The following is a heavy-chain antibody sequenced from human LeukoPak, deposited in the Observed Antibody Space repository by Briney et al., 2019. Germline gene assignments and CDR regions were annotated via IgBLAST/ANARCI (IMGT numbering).Heavy chain of an antibody. CDR3: ARYTATVAGRGRFDI. Sequence: SETLSLTCTVSGGSISSYYWSWIRQPPGKGLEWIGYIYYSGSTNYNPSLKSRVTISVDTSKNQFSLKLSSVTAADTAVYYCARYTATVAGRGRFDIWGHGTMVTVSS. CDR2: IYYSGST. CDR1: GGSISSYY. D-gene: IGHD4-23*01. V-gene: IGHV4-59*08. J-gene: IGHJ3*02.